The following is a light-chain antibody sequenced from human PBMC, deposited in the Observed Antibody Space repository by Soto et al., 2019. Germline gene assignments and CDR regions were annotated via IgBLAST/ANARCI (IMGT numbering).Light chain of an antibody. CDR1: QSVTSN. CDR2: EAS. V-gene: IGKV3-11*01. Sequence: EIVLTQSPGTLSLSPGERATLSCRASQSVTSNLAWYQHKVGQAPRLLIYEASNRVTGTPARFSGSGSGTDFALTISILEPEDFAVYCCQQRSNWPLTFGGGTKVEIK. J-gene: IGKJ4*01. CDR3: QQRSNWPLT.